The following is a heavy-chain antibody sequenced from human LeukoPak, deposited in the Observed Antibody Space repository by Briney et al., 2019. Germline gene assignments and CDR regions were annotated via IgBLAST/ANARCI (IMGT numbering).Heavy chain of an antibody. Sequence: KPSETLSLTCAVYGGSFSGYYWSWIRQPPGKGLEWIGEINHSGSTNYNPSLKNRVIISLDTSKNQFSLKLMLVTTADTAVYYCAVAVAGDWFDPWGQGTLVTVSS. J-gene: IGHJ5*02. CDR1: GGSFSGYY. D-gene: IGHD6-19*01. V-gene: IGHV4-34*01. CDR2: INHSGST. CDR3: AVAVAGDWFDP.